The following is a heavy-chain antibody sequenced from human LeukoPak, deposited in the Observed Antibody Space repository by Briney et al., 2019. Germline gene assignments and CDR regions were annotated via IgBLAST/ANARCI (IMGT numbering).Heavy chain of an antibody. D-gene: IGHD4-11*01. CDR3: AKQAEYVLQ. J-gene: IGHJ3*01. V-gene: IGHV3-23*05. CDR2: ISDSSSYT. Sequence: GGSLRLSCAASRFIFSSYNMNWVRQAPGKGLEWVSYISDSSSYTYYADSVKGRFTISRDNSKNTLYLQMNSLRAEDTAVYYCAKQAEYVLQWGQGTMVTVSS. CDR1: RFIFSSYN.